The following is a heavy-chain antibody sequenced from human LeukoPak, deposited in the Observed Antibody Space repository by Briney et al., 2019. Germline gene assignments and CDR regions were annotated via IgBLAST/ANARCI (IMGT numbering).Heavy chain of an antibody. V-gene: IGHV3-23*01. Sequence: PGGSLRLSCAASGFTFSSYAMSWVRQAPGKGLEWVSGISGGGDSTYYADSVKGRFTISRDNSKNTLYLQMDSLRAEDTAVYYCARDRSKGLRRHAFDIWGQGTMVTVSS. CDR2: ISGGGDST. J-gene: IGHJ3*02. D-gene: IGHD5/OR15-5a*01. CDR3: ARDRSKGLRRHAFDI. CDR1: GFTFSSYA.